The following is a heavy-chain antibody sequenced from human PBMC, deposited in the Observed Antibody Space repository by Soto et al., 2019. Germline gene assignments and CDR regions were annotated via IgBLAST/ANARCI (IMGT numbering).Heavy chain of an antibody. J-gene: IGHJ4*02. V-gene: IGHV3-15*07. Sequence: PGGSLRLSCAASGFTFSNAWMNWVRQAPGKGLEWVGRIKSKTDGGTTDYAAPVKGRFTISRDDSKNTLYLQMNSLKTEDTAVYDCTTARYSYGSFDDWGQGTLVTVSS. CDR1: GFTFSNAW. CDR3: TTARYSYGSFDD. CDR2: IKSKTDGGTT. D-gene: IGHD5-18*01.